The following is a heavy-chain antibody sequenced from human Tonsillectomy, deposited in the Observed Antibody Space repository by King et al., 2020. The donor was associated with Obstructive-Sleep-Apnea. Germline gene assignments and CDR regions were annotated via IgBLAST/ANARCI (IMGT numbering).Heavy chain of an antibody. V-gene: IGHV1-3*01. CDR2: INAGNGNT. D-gene: IGHD5-12*01. Sequence: VQLVQSGAEVKKPGASVKVSCKASGYTFTTYTMHWVRQAPGQRLEWMGWINAGNGNTKYSPNFQGRDTITTDTSAIIVYMELSSLRSEDTSVYYCARGGYDWGYWGQGTLVTVSS. CDR3: ARGGYDWGY. CDR1: GYTFTTYT. J-gene: IGHJ4*02.